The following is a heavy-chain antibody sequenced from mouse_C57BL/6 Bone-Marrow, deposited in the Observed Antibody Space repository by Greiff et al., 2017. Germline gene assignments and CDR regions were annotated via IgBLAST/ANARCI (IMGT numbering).Heavy chain of an antibody. CDR2: IDPENGDT. V-gene: IGHV14-4*01. Sequence: EVQLQQSGAELVRPGASVRLSCTASGFNINDDYMHWVKQRPEQGLEWIGWIDPENGDTEYASKFQGKATITADTSSNSAYLQLSSLTAEDTAVYYCTFYDDDFGVGGTGTAVTVSA. CDR1: GFNINDDY. J-gene: IGHJ1*03. CDR3: TFYDDDFGV. D-gene: IGHD2-3*01.